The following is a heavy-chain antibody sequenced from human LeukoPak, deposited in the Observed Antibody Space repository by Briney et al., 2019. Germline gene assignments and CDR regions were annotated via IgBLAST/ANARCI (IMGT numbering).Heavy chain of an antibody. CDR2: ISGSGGST. CDR1: GFTFSSYA. J-gene: IGHJ4*02. D-gene: IGHD2-2*01. V-gene: IGHV3-23*01. CDR3: ARDLPRYCSSTSCLPTFDH. Sequence: PGGSLRLSCAVSGFTFSSYAMSWARQAPGKGLEWVSAISGSGGSTYYADSVKGRFTISRDNSKNTLYLQMNSLRADDTAVYYCARDLPRYCSSTSCLPTFDHWGQGTLVTVST.